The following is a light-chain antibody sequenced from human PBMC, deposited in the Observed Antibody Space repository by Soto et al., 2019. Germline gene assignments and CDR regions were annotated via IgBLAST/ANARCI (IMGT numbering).Light chain of an antibody. Sequence: QSVLTQPPSASGSPGQSVTISCTGTSSDVGGYNYVSWYQQHPGKAPKLMIYEVSNRPSGVSSRFSGAKSGNTASLTISGLQADDEADYYCSSFSSSTTVLVFGGGTKLTVL. J-gene: IGLJ3*02. CDR2: EVS. CDR1: SSDVGGYNY. CDR3: SSFSSSTTVLV. V-gene: IGLV2-14*01.